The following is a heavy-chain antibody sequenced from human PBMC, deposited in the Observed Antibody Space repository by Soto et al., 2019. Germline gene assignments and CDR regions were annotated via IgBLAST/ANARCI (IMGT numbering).Heavy chain of an antibody. V-gene: IGHV1-3*04. CDR3: AGRWGRNFDY. D-gene: IGHD7-27*01. CDR2: LNTGNGNT. J-gene: IGHJ4*02. CDR1: GYTCTSYA. Sequence: ASVKVSCKASGYTCTSYAIHWVLQAPGQRLEWMGWLNTGNGNTKYSQKFQGRFTIIRDTSASTAYMELSSLRSEDTAVYYCAGRWGRNFDYWGPGTLVTVSS.